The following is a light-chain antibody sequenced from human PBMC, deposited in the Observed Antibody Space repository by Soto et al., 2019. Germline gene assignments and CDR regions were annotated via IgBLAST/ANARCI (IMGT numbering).Light chain of an antibody. Sequence: QSALTQPASVSGSPGQSITIACTGTNSDVGSYNLVSWYQQHQGEAPKLIISEVRNRRSGISYRFTGSKSGNTPSLTISGLQDEDEAYYYCSSYTNTSTRVFGKATKLTVL. CDR3: SSYTNTSTRV. V-gene: IGLV2-14*01. CDR1: NSDVGSYNL. CDR2: EVR. J-gene: IGLJ3*02.